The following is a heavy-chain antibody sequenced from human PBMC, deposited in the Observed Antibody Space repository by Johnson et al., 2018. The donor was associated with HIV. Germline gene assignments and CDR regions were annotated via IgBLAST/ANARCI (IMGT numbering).Heavy chain of an antibody. J-gene: IGHJ3*02. CDR2: ISYDGSNK. Sequence: VQLVESGGGVVQPGRSLRLSCAASGFTFSSYAMHWVRQAPGKGLEWVAVISYDGSNKYYADSVKGRFTISRDNSKNTLYLQMNSLRAEDTGVYYCARERSPYYDSSGYHDAFDIWGQGTMVTVSS. CDR3: ARERSPYYDSSGYHDAFDI. CDR1: GFTFSSYA. D-gene: IGHD3-22*01. V-gene: IGHV3-30-3*01.